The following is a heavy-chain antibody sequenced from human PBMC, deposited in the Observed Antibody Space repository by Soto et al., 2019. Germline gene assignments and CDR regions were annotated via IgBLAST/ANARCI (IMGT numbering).Heavy chain of an antibody. CDR1: GYSFINYC. J-gene: IGHJ4*02. CDR2: VSTYNGNT. Sequence: ASVKVSCTASGYSFINYCISWVRQAPGRGLEWMGWVSTYNGNTNYAQKFQGRVTMTTDASTRTAYMELRSLRSDDTAVYYCARVPASAYSSGWPYYFDYWGQGTLVTVSP. V-gene: IGHV1-18*01. CDR3: ARVPASAYSSGWPYYFDY. D-gene: IGHD6-19*01.